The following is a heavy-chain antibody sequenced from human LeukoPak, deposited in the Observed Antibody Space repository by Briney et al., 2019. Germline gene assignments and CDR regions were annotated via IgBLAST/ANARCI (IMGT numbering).Heavy chain of an antibody. D-gene: IGHD2-2*01. CDR2: INPNSGGT. J-gene: IGHJ5*02. CDR3: ARDRYCSSTSCPKLGFDP. CDR1: GYTFTCYY. Sequence: ASVKVSCTASGYTFTCYYMHWVRQAPGQGLEWMGWINPNSGGTNYAQKFQGRVTMTRDTSISTAYMELSRLRSDDTAVYYCARDRYCSSTSCPKLGFDPWGQGTLVTVSS. V-gene: IGHV1-2*02.